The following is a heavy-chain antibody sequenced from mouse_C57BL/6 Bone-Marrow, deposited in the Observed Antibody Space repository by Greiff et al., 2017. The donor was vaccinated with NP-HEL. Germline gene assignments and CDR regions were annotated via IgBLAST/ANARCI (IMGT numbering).Heavy chain of an antibody. CDR2: ISSGGSYT. CDR3: ARNSLNLLLRPYWYFDV. CDR1: GFTFSSYG. V-gene: IGHV5-6*01. Sequence: EVQGVESGGDLVKPGGSLKLSCAASGFTFSSYGMSWVRQTPDKRLEWVATISSGGSYTYYPDSVKGRFTISRDNAKNTLYLQMSSLKSEDTAMYYCARNSLNLLLRPYWYFDVWGTGTTVTVSS. J-gene: IGHJ1*03. D-gene: IGHD1-1*01.